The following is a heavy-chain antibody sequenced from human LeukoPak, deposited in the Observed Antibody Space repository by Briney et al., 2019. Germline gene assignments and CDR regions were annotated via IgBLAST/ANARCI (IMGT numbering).Heavy chain of an antibody. J-gene: IGHJ4*02. CDR1: GFTFSSYA. Sequence: PGGSLRLSCAASGFTFSSYAMHWVRQAPGKGLEGVAVISYDGSNKYYADSVKGRFTISRDNSKNTLYLQMNSLRAEDTAVYYCARAPGRYFDWLPHDYWGQGTLVTVSS. V-gene: IGHV3-30*04. CDR3: ARAPGRYFDWLPHDY. CDR2: ISYDGSNK. D-gene: IGHD3-9*01.